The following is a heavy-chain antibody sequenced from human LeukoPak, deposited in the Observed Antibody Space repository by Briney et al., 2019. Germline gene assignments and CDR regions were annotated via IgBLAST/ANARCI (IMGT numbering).Heavy chain of an antibody. D-gene: IGHD4-17*01. CDR3: ARADGNYGDLYFDY. CDR2: ISAYNGNT. Sequence: ASVKVSCKASGYTFTSYGIIWVRQAPGQGLEWMGWISAYNGNTNYAQKLQGRVTMTTDTSTSTAYMELRSLRSDDTAVYYCARADGNYGDLYFDYWGQGTLVTVSS. V-gene: IGHV1-18*01. J-gene: IGHJ4*02. CDR1: GYTFTSYG.